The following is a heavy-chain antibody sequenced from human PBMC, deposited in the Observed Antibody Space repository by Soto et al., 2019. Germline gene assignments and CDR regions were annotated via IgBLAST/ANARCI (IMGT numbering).Heavy chain of an antibody. D-gene: IGHD5-12*01. Sequence: QVHLVQSGVEVKTPGASVKVSCQASGYTFFTYDISWVRQAPGQGLEWMGWISTYSGDTKYAQKFQGRVTMTTDPSTTTAYLELRSLRSDDTAVYYCARHHGPTTSEQWFDPWGQGTLVTVSS. CDR3: ARHHGPTTSEQWFDP. J-gene: IGHJ5*02. CDR1: GYTFFTYD. CDR2: ISTYSGDT. V-gene: IGHV1-18*01.